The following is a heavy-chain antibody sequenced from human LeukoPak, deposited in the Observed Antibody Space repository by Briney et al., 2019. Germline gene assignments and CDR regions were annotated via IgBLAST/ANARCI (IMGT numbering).Heavy chain of an antibody. CDR2: TYLYNSVST. CDR3: ARSIRFDS. Sequence: PLETLSLTCTVSGGSISSYYWGWTRQPPGEGLEWIGYTYLYNSVSTNYNPSLKSRVTISVDTSKNQFSLKLTSVTAADTAVYYCARSIRFDSWGQGSLVTVSA. CDR1: GGSISSYY. J-gene: IGHJ5*01. V-gene: IGHV4-59*01.